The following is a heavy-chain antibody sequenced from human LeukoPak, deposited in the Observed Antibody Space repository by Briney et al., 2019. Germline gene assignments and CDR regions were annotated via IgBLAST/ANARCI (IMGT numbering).Heavy chain of an antibody. D-gene: IGHD3-10*01. Sequence: GGSLRLSCAASGFTFSDYYMSWIRQAPGKGLEWVSYISSSGSTIYYADSVKGRFTISRDNAKNSLYLQMNSLRAEDTAVYYCAREEGSYYYYYMDVWGKGTTVTVSS. CDR1: GFTFSDYY. V-gene: IGHV3-11*04. J-gene: IGHJ6*03. CDR2: ISSSGSTI. CDR3: AREEGSYYYYYMDV.